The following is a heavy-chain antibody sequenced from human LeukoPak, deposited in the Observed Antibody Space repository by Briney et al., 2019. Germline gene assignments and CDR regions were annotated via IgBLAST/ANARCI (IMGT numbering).Heavy chain of an antibody. V-gene: IGHV3-43*01. D-gene: IGHD3-10*01. CDR3: AKDAGYGSGSEYYFDY. J-gene: IGHJ4*02. Sequence: HPGGCLSLSCAAAGFTFDDSSMRWVRLAPGRGLESVSLIGLDGGSTYYADSVKGRFTISRDNSKNSLYLQMNSQRTEDTASYYCAKDAGYGSGSEYYFDYWGQGTLVTVSS. CDR2: IGLDGGST. CDR1: GFTFDDSS.